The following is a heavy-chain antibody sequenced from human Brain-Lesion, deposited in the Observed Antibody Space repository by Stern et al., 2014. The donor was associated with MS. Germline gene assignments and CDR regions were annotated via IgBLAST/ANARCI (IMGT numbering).Heavy chain of an antibody. V-gene: IGHV1-24*01. Sequence: QVQLVESGAEVKKPGASVKVSCKVSGYTLTELSMHWVRQAPRKGLEWMGGFDPEDGETIYAQKFQGRVTMTEDTSTDTAYMELSSLRSEDTAVYYCATLSPGAGGNYYRHFDYWGRNPGHRLL. CDR3: ATLSPGAGGNYYRHFDY. CDR1: GYTLTELS. D-gene: IGHD1-26*01. J-gene: IGHJ4*01. CDR2: FDPEDGET.